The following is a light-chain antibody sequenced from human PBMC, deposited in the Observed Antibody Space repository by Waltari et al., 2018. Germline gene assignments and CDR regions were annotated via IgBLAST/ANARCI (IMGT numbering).Light chain of an antibody. Sequence: VLTQSPDTLSFAPGDSATLLCRASQSISKYLAWYQQKRGQAPRLLIDPASSRSTGIPDRCSGGGFGTDFSLSISRLEPEDVGVYYWQHYVNLPATFGEGTKLEI. J-gene: IGKJ1*01. CDR3: QHYVNLPAT. CDR2: PAS. CDR1: QSISKY. V-gene: IGKV3-20*01.